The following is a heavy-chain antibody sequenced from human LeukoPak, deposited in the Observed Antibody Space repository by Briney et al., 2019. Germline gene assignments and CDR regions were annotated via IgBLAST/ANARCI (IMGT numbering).Heavy chain of an antibody. D-gene: IGHD3-10*01. CDR2: INSDGNTT. V-gene: IGHV3-74*01. CDR3: ARGLYYYPSGSFDY. Sequence: GRSLRLSCAASGFTFSSYAMHWVRQAPGKGLVWVSRINSDGNTTNYADSVQGRFTISRDNAKNTLYLQMNSLRAEDTAVYYCARGLYYYPSGSFDYWGQGTLVTVSS. J-gene: IGHJ4*02. CDR1: GFTFSSYA.